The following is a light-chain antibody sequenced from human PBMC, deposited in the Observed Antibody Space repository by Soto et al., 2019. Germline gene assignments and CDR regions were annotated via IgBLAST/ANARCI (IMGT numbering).Light chain of an antibody. J-gene: IGKJ1*01. Sequence: DIQMTQSPSTLSASVGDRVTITCRASQSVRGSLAWYQQQPGKAPKLLIYDVSNLESGVPSRFSAFGSGTEFTLSISSLKPDNFSTYYCQQFYMGWTFGQGTRVELK. CDR2: DVS. V-gene: IGKV1-5*01. CDR1: QSVRGS. CDR3: QQFYMGWT.